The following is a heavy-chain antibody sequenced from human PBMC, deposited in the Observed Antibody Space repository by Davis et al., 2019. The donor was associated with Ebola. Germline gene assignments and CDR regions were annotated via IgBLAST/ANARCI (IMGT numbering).Heavy chain of an antibody. CDR2: ISGSGGST. V-gene: IGHV3-23*01. D-gene: IGHD1-26*01. Sequence: PGGSLRLSCAASGFTVSSYAMSWVRQAPGKGLEWVSAISGSGGSTYYADSVKGRFTIPSDNSKNTLYLQMNSLRAEDTAVYYCAKDPLSEATWGLGDYWGQGTLVTVSS. CDR3: AKDPLSEATWGLGDY. CDR1: GFTVSSYA. J-gene: IGHJ4*02.